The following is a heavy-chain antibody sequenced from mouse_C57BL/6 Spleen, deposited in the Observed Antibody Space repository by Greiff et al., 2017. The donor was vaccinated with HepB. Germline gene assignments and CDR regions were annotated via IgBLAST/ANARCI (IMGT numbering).Heavy chain of an antibody. CDR3: ARDTVVATRGYFEV. Sequence: QVQLQQSGSELRSPGSSVKLSCKDFDSEVFPIAYMCWVRQKPGHGFEWIGGILPSIGRTIYGEKFEDKATLDADTLSNTAYLELNSLTSEDSAIYYCARDTVVATRGYFEVWGTGTTVTVAS. V-gene: IGHV15-2*01. D-gene: IGHD1-1*01. CDR2: ILPSIGRT. CDR1: DSEVFPIAY. J-gene: IGHJ1*03.